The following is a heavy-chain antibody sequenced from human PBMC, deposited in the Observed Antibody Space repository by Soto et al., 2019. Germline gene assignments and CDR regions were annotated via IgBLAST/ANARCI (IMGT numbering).Heavy chain of an antibody. J-gene: IGHJ6*03. CDR1: NASVSSSNW. Sequence: QVQLQESGPGLVKPSGTLSLTCVVSNASVSSSNWWTWVRQPPGKGLEWIGEVSQSGSTNFNPSLMSRLSISIDKSKKQYSLTLTSVKAADTGVYYCARFLSVTLFRGGIIDSYYMDAWGRWTTVIVSS. D-gene: IGHD3-16*02. V-gene: IGHV4-4*02. CDR3: ARFLSVTLFRGGIIDSYYMDA. CDR2: VSQSGST.